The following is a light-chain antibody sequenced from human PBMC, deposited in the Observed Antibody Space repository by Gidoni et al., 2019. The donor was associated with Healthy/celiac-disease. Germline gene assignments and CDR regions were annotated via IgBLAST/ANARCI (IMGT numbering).Light chain of an antibody. Sequence: QSALTQPASVSGSPGQSITISGTGTSSDGGCYNYVSWYQQHPGKAPKLMIYDVSNRPSAVSTRFSGSKSGNTASLTISGLQAEDEADYYCSSYTSSSTVVFGGGTKLTVL. V-gene: IGLV2-14*03. CDR3: SSYTSSSTVV. CDR1: SSDGGCYNY. J-gene: IGLJ2*01. CDR2: DVS.